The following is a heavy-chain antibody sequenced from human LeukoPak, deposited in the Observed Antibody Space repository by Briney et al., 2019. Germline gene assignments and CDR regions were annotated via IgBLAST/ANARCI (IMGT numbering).Heavy chain of an antibody. CDR2: INHSGST. J-gene: IGHJ4*02. CDR1: GGSFSGYY. Sequence: SETLSLTFAVYGGSFSGYYWSWIRQPPGKGLEWIGEINHSGSTNYNPSLKSRVTISVDTSKNQFSLKLSSVTAADTAVYYCASSTIIVGATHYFDYWGQGTLVTVSS. CDR3: ASSTIIVGATHYFDY. D-gene: IGHD1-26*01. V-gene: IGHV4-34*01.